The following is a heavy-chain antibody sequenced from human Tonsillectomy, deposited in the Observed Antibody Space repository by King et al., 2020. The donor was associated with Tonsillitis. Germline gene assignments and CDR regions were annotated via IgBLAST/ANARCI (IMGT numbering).Heavy chain of an antibody. CDR3: ARVVGRYSRDDYPY. CDR1: GFIFSSYS. CDR2: ISSSSSTI. D-gene: IGHD5-12*01. J-gene: IGHJ4*02. Sequence: VQLVESGGGLVQPGGSLRLSCAASGFIFSSYSMNWVRQAPGKGLEWVSYISSSSSTIYYADSVRGRFTISRDDAKNSLYLQMNSLRAEDTAVYYCARVVGRYSRDDYPYWGQGTLVTVSS. V-gene: IGHV3-48*04.